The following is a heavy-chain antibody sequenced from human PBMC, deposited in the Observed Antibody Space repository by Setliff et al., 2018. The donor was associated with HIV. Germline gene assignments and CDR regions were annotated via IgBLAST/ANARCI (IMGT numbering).Heavy chain of an antibody. D-gene: IGHD3-9*01. CDR3: ARGHDNKYYYFYYMDV. CDR1: GGSVSSPSYY. J-gene: IGHJ6*03. V-gene: IGHV4-61*01. Sequence: PSETLSLTCAVSGGSVSSPSYYWSWIRQPPGKGLEWIGYISYSGSTNYNPSLKSRVIMSVDTSRNQFSLKLSSVTAADTAVYYCARGHDNKYYYFYYMDVWGKGTTVTVSS. CDR2: ISYSGST.